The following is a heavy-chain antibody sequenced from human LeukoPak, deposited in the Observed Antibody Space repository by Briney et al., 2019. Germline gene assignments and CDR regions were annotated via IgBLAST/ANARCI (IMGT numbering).Heavy chain of an antibody. CDR2: IVVGSGNT. J-gene: IGHJ1*01. D-gene: IGHD6-19*01. Sequence: SVKVSCKASRFTFTSSAVQRVRQARGQRLEWIGWIVVGSGNTNYARKFQERVTITRDMSTSTAYMELSSLRSEDTAVYYCAADVVAGTFAEYFQHWGQGTLVTVSS. CDR1: RFTFTSSA. V-gene: IGHV1-58*01. CDR3: AADVVAGTFAEYFQH.